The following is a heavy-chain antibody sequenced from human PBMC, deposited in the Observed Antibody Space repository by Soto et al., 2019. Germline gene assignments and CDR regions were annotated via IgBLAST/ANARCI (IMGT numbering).Heavy chain of an antibody. Sequence: GLEWMGIINPSGGSTSYAQKFQGRVTMTRDTSTSTVYMELSSLRSEDTAVYYCFRDPLWNRYLHDALDIWGQGKMVTGSS. D-gene: IGHD1-1*01. V-gene: IGHV1-46*03. CDR3: FRDPLWNRYLHDALDI. J-gene: IGHJ3*02. CDR2: INPSGGST.